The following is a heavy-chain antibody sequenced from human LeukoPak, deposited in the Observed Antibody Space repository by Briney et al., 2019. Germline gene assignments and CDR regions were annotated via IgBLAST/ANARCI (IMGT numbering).Heavy chain of an antibody. CDR3: ATTRGYSYGRPHYYYYMDV. CDR2: ISGSGGST. D-gene: IGHD5-18*01. V-gene: IGHV3-23*01. Sequence: GGSLRLSCAASGFTFSSYAMSWVRQAPGKGLEWVSAISGSGGSTYYADSVKGRFTISRDNSKNTLYLQMNSLRAEDTAVYYCATTRGYSYGRPHYYYYMDVWGKGTTVTVSS. J-gene: IGHJ6*03. CDR1: GFTFSSYA.